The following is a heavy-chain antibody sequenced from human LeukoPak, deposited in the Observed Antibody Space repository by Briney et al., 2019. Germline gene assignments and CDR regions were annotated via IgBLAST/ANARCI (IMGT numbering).Heavy chain of an antibody. CDR1: GFTFSSYA. CDR3: ARPYYDILTGLRY. V-gene: IGHV3-30-3*01. D-gene: IGHD3-9*01. CDR2: ISYDGSNK. Sequence: SGGSLRLSCAASGFTFSSYAMHWVRQAPGNGLEWVAVISYDGSNKYYADSVKGRFTISRDNSKNTLYLQMNSLRAEDTAVYYCARPYYDILTGLRYWGQGTLVTVSS. J-gene: IGHJ4*02.